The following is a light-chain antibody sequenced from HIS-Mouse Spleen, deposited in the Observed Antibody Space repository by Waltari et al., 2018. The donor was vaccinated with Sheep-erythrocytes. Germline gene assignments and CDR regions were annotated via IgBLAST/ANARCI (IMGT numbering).Light chain of an antibody. V-gene: IGLV2-14*01. J-gene: IGLJ3*02. CDR1: SSYVGGYHY. CDR3: SSYTSSSTWV. Sequence: QSALTQPASVSGSPGQSITISCTGTSSYVGGYHYVARYQQHPGKAPKLMIYEVSNRPSGVSNRFSGSKSGNTASLTISGLQAEDEADYYCSSYTSSSTWVFGGGTKLTVL. CDR2: EVS.